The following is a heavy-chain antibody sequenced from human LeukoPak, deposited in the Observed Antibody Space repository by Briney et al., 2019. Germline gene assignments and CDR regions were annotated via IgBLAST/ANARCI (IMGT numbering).Heavy chain of an antibody. V-gene: IGHV4-34*01. J-gene: IGHJ6*02. D-gene: IGHD6-13*01. CDR1: GGSFSGYY. Sequence: PSETLSLTCAVYGGSFSGYYWSWIRQPPGKGLEWIGEINHSGSTNYNPSLKSRVTISVDTSKNQFSLKLSSVTAADTAVYYCAREGRAAGYYYGMDVWGQGTTVTVSS. CDR2: INHSGST. CDR3: AREGRAAGYYYGMDV.